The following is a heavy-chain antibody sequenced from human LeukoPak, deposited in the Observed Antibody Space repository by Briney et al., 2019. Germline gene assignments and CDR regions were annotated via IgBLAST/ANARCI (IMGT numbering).Heavy chain of an antibody. V-gene: IGHV3-48*04. D-gene: IGHD3-10*01. CDR3: ARDLTEYYFDY. Sequence: GGSLRLSCAASGFTFSSYSMNWVRQAPGKGLEWVSYISSSSSTIYYADSVKGRFTISRDNAKNSLYLQMNSLRAEDTAVYYCARDLTEYYFDYWGQGTLVTVSS. CDR2: ISSSSSTI. J-gene: IGHJ4*02. CDR1: GFTFSSYS.